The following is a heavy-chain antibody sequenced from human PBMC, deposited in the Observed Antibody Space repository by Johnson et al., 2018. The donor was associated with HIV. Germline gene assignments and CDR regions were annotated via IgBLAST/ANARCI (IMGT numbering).Heavy chain of an antibody. J-gene: IGHJ3*02. V-gene: IGHV3-30*18. Sequence: QVQLVESGGGLVQPGGSLRLSCAASGFTVSSNYMSWVRQAPGKGLEWVAVISYDGSNKYYADSVKGRFTISRDNSKNTLYLQMNSLRAEDTAVYYCAKDKSGRYYDSSGYSLDDAFDIWGQGTMVTVSS. CDR3: AKDKSGRYYDSSGYSLDDAFDI. CDR2: ISYDGSNK. D-gene: IGHD3-22*01. CDR1: GFTVSSNY.